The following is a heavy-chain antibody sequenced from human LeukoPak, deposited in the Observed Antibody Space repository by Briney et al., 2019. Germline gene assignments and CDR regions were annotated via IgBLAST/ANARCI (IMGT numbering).Heavy chain of an antibody. J-gene: IGHJ4*02. CDR1: GFTFSNYA. Sequence: GGSLRLSCAASGFTFSNYAMSWVRQAPGKGLEWASAITNSGGGTYYADSVKGRFTISRDNSENTMYLQMNSLRVEDTAVYYCAKRDVDFDCWGQGTLVTVSS. CDR2: ITNSGGGT. CDR3: AKRDVDFDC. V-gene: IGHV3-23*01.